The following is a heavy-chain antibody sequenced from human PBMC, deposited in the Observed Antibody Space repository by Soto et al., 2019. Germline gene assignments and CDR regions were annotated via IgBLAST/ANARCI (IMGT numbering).Heavy chain of an antibody. Sequence: QVQLVQSGAEMKEPGASVKVSCKASGYTFTDFYIHWVRQTPGQELEWMDWINPRTGGTLYAQNFQGWVAMTRDTSISTAYMVLNRLKSDATAVYYCARGDHAFNLWGQGTMVTVSS. J-gene: IGHJ3*01. V-gene: IGHV1-2*04. CDR2: INPRTGGT. CDR3: ARGDHAFNL. CDR1: GYTFTDFY.